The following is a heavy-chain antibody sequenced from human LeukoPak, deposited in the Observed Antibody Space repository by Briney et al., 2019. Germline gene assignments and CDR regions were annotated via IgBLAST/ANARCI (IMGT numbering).Heavy chain of an antibody. J-gene: IGHJ3*02. Sequence: SETLSLTCTVSGGSISTYYWSWIRQPPGKGLDWIGYIHYSGSTNFNPSLKSRVTISVDTSKNQFFLKLSSVTAADTAVYYCARVGFRTAFDIWGQGTMGTVSS. D-gene: IGHD3-10*01. CDR2: IHYSGST. CDR1: GGSISTYY. V-gene: IGHV4-59*01. CDR3: ARVGFRTAFDI.